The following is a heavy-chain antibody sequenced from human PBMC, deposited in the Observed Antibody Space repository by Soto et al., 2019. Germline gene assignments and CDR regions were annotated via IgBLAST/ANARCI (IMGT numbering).Heavy chain of an antibody. D-gene: IGHD1-26*01. Sequence: GGSLRLSCAASGFTFSSYSMNWVRQAPGKGLEWVSSISSSSSYIYYADSVKGRFTISRDNAKNSLYLQMNSLRAEDTAVYYCARDGGSYSTNYYYYGMDVWGQGTTVTVSS. CDR1: GFTFSSYS. V-gene: IGHV3-21*01. CDR2: ISSSSSYI. CDR3: ARDGGSYSTNYYYYGMDV. J-gene: IGHJ6*02.